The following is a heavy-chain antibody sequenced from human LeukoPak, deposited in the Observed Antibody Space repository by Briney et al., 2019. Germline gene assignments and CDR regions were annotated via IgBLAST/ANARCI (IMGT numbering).Heavy chain of an antibody. CDR1: GFTFSSYG. J-gene: IGHJ4*02. Sequence: GGSLRLSCAASGFTFSSYGMHWVRQAPGKGLEWVANIKQDGSEKYYVDSVKGRFTISRDNAKNSLYLQMNSLRAEDTAVYYCARAKGWLVIDYWGQGTLVTVSS. CDR3: ARAKGWLVIDY. V-gene: IGHV3-7*04. D-gene: IGHD6-19*01. CDR2: IKQDGSEK.